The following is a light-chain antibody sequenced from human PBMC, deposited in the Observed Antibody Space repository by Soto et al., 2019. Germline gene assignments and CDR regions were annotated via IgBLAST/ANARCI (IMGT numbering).Light chain of an antibody. J-gene: IGKJ2*01. CDR2: AAS. V-gene: IGKV1-39*01. CDR1: QSISRY. Sequence: DIQMTQSPSSLSASVGDRVTITCRASQSISRYLNWYQQKPGKAPKLLNYAASSLQSGVPSRFSGSGSGTDFTLTISSLQLEDSATYYCQQSYSTPRLFTFGQGTTLEI. CDR3: QQSYSTPRLFT.